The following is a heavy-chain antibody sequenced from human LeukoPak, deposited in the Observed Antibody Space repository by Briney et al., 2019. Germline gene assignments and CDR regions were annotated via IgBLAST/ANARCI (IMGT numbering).Heavy chain of an antibody. CDR1: GFTVSSNY. Sequence: TGGSLRLSCAASGFTVSSNYLSWVRQAPGKGLEWVSVVYSGGTTNYADSVKGRFTISRDNSKNTVYLQMSSLRADDTAVYYCARHLYNSGWYYYFDYWGQGTLVTVSS. CDR3: ARHLYNSGWYYYFDY. V-gene: IGHV3-66*04. D-gene: IGHD6-19*01. J-gene: IGHJ4*02. CDR2: VYSGGTT.